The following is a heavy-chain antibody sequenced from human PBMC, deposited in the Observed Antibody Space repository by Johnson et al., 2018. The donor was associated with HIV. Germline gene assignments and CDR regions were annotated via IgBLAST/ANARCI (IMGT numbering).Heavy chain of an antibody. Sequence: EVQLVESGGGVVRPGGSLRLSCAASGFTFSNAWMNWVRQAPGKGLEWVGRIRSKTDGGTTEYAAPVKGSITISRDDSTNTRYLQMNSLKTEDTAVYYCSTDVTDTVTTYYNAFDVWGQGTMVTVSS. J-gene: IGHJ3*01. CDR1: GFTFSNAW. V-gene: IGHV3-15*01. CDR3: STDVTDTVTTYYNAFDV. CDR2: IRSKTDGGTT. D-gene: IGHD4-11*01.